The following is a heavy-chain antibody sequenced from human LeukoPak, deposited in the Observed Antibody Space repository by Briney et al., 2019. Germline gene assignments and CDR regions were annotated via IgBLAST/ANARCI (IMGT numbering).Heavy chain of an antibody. V-gene: IGHV3-23*01. J-gene: IGHJ4*02. Sequence: GGSLRLSCAASGFTFNSYAMTWVRQAPGKGLEWVSLISDSGSKTYYADSVKGRFTISRDNFKSTLYLQMNSLRAEDTAVYYCAKDPLWSGYFPEFDYWGQGTLVTVSS. CDR2: ISDSGSKT. CDR3: AKDPLWSGYFPEFDY. D-gene: IGHD3-3*01. CDR1: GFTFNSYA.